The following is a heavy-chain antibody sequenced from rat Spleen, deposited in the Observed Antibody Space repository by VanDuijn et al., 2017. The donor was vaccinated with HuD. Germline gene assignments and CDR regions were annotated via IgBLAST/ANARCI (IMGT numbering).Heavy chain of an antibody. D-gene: IGHD1-1*01. CDR1: GLSLTSNS. J-gene: IGHJ2*01. Sequence: QVQLKESGPGLVQPSQTLSLTCTVSGLSLTSNSVSWIRQPPGKGLEWMGRMRYNGDTSYNSVLKSRLSISRDTSKSQVFLKMNSLQTEDTAIYFCTRDPITTRDYFDYWGQGVMVTVSS. V-gene: IGHV2-63*01. CDR3: TRDPITTRDYFDY. CDR2: MRYNGDT.